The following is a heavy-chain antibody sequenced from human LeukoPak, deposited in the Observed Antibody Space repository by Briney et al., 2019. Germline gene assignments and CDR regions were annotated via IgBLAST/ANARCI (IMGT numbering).Heavy chain of an antibody. D-gene: IGHD3-22*01. CDR2: INPNIGGT. CDR3: ARDHNYYDSSGYYLL. V-gene: IGHV1-2*02. CDR1: GYTFTGYY. J-gene: IGHJ4*02. Sequence: GASVKVSCKASGYTFTGYYMHWVRQAPGQGLEWMGWINPNIGGTNYAQKFQGRVTMTRDTSISTAYMELSRLRSDDTAVYYCARDHNYYDSSGYYLLWGQGTLVTVSS.